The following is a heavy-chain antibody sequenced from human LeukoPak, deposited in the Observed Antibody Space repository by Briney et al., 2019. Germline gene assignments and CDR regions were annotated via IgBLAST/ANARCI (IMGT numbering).Heavy chain of an antibody. D-gene: IGHD3-3*01. Sequence: SQTLSLTCTVSGGSISSGDYYWSWIRQPPGKGLEWIGYIYYSGSTYYKPSLKSRVTISVDTSKNKFSLKLSSVTAANTAVYYCARAYDFWSGYYVFDYWGQGTLVTVSS. CDR2: IYYSGST. J-gene: IGHJ4*02. V-gene: IGHV4-30-4*08. CDR1: GGSISSGDYY. CDR3: ARAYDFWSGYYVFDY.